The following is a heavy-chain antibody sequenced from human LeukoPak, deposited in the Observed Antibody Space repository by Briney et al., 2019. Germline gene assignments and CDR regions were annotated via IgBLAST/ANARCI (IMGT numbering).Heavy chain of an antibody. Sequence: GGSLRLSCVASGFTFSSYWMSWVRQAPGKGLEWVAYIRQDGSEKYYVDSVKGRFTISRDNAKNSLYLQMNSLRAENTAVYYCARELGLHPNWFDPWGQGTLVTVSS. D-gene: IGHD3-16*01. CDR3: ARELGLHPNWFDP. V-gene: IGHV3-7*03. J-gene: IGHJ5*02. CDR1: GFTFSSYW. CDR2: IRQDGSEK.